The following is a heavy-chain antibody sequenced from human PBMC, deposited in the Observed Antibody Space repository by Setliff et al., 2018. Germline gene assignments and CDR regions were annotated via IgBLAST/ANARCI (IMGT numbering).Heavy chain of an antibody. Sequence: LSETLSLTCTVSGYSISSGYYWGWIRQPPGKGLEWIGSIYHSGSTYYNPSLKSRVTISVDTSKNQFSLKLSSVTAADTAVYYCARDKPIIVGAPMDWFDPWGQGTLVTVSS. CDR2: IYHSGST. V-gene: IGHV4-38-2*02. CDR1: GYSISSGYY. J-gene: IGHJ5*02. CDR3: ARDKPIIVGAPMDWFDP. D-gene: IGHD1-26*01.